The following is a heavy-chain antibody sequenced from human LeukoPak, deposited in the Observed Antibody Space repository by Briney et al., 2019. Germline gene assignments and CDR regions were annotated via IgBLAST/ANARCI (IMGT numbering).Heavy chain of an antibody. CDR2: IYYSGST. CDR1: GGSISSSSYY. J-gene: IGHJ6*03. V-gene: IGHV4-39*07. D-gene: IGHD3-3*01. Sequence: PSETLSLTCTVSGGSISSSSYYWGWIRQPPGKGLEWIGSIYYSGSTYYNPSLKSRVTISVDTSKNQFSLKLSSVTAADTAVYYCARAAPYSGWLLHHYYYYYMDVWGKGTTVTVSS. CDR3: ARAAPYSGWLLHHYYYYYMDV.